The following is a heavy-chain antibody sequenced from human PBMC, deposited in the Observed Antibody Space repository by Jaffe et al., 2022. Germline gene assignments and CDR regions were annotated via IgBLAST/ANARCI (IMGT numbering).Heavy chain of an antibody. CDR1: GGSFSGYY. Sequence: QVQLQQWGAGLLKPSETLSLTCAVYGGSFSGYYWSWIRQPPGKGLEWIGEINHSGSTNYNPSLKSRVTISVDTSKNQFSLKLSSVTAADTAVYYCARVYSFDAFDIWGQGTMVTVSS. J-gene: IGHJ3*02. D-gene: IGHD5-18*01. V-gene: IGHV4-34*01. CDR2: INHSGST. CDR3: ARVYSFDAFDI.